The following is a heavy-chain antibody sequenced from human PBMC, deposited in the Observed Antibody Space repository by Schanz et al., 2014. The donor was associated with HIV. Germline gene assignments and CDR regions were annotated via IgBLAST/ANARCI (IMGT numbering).Heavy chain of an antibody. CDR3: ARDGGEV. J-gene: IGHJ6*02. CDR1: GFTFTNHA. CDR2: IKEDGSEK. V-gene: IGHV3-7*01. D-gene: IGHD3-16*01. Sequence: VQLVESGGGVVQPGGSLTLSWAASGFTFTNHALSWVRQAPGKGLEWVANIKEDGSEKYHADSVKGRFTISRDNAKNSLFLQMESLRAEDTAVYYCARDGGEVWGQGTTVTVSS.